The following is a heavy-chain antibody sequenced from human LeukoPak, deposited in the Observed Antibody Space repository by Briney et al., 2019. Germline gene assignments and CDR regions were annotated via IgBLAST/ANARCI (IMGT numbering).Heavy chain of an antibody. CDR2: ISSSSSYI. CDR3: ARGSRDGYGMFDP. Sequence: PGGSLRLSCAASGFTFSSYSMNSVRQAPGKGLEWVSSISSSSSYIYYADSVKGRFTISRDNSKNTLYLQMNSLRAEDTAVYYCARGSRDGYGMFDPWGQGTLVTVSS. J-gene: IGHJ5*02. D-gene: IGHD5-24*01. CDR1: GFTFSSYS. V-gene: IGHV3-21*01.